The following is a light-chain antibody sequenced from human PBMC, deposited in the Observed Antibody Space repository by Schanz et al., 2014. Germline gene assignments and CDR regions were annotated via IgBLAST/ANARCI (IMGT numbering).Light chain of an antibody. J-gene: IGKJ1*01. CDR3: QQYNSYSEWT. CDR1: QGISSY. CDR2: AAS. Sequence: IQLTQSPSSLSASVGDRVTITCRASQGISSYLAWYQQKPGKAPKLLIYAASSLQSGVPSRFSGSGSGTDFTLTISSLQPEDFATYYCQQYNSYSEWTFGQGTKVEIK. V-gene: IGKV1-9*01.